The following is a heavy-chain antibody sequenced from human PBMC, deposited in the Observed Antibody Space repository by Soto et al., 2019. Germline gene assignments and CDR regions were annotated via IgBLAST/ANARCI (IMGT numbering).Heavy chain of an antibody. CDR3: ARHAVDPLNYYYGMDV. J-gene: IGHJ6*02. Sequence: PGESLKISCKGSGYSFTSYWIGWVRQMPGKGLEWMGIIYPGDSDTRYSPSFQGQVTISADKSISTAYLQWSSLKASDTAMYYCARHAVDPLNYYYGMDVWGQGTTVTVSS. CDR2: IYPGDSDT. CDR1: GYSFTSYW. D-gene: IGHD2-15*01. V-gene: IGHV5-51*01.